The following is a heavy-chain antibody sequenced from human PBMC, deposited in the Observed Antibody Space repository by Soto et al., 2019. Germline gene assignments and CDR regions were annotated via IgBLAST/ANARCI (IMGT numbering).Heavy chain of an antibody. CDR3: ARGSSGWTPRLDY. V-gene: IGHV4-59*01. Sequence: QVQLQESGQGLVKPSETLSLNCTVSGGPISSYYWSWIRQSPGKGLEWIGYIYYSGSTNYNPSLKSRVTISVDTSKNQFSLELSSVTAADTAVYYCARGSSGWTPRLDYWGQGTLVTVSS. J-gene: IGHJ4*02. CDR1: GGPISSYY. D-gene: IGHD6-19*01. CDR2: IYYSGST.